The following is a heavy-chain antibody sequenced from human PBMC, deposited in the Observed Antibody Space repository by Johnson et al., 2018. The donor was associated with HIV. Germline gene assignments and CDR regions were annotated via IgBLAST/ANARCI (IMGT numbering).Heavy chain of an antibody. V-gene: IGHV3-74*02. J-gene: IGHJ3*02. Sequence: EVQLVESGGGLVQPGGSLRLSCAASGFTFSGYWVYWVRQAPGKGLVWVSRINPDGSSTDYADSVKGRFTISRDNAKNTLYLQMNSLRVEDTAVYYCARDHSGWWAWALDIWGQGTMGTVSS. CDR3: ARDHSGWWAWALDI. CDR2: INPDGSST. CDR1: GFTFSGYW. D-gene: IGHD6-19*01.